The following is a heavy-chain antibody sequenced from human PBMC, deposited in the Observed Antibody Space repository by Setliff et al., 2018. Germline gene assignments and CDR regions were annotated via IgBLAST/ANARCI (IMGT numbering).Heavy chain of an antibody. Sequence: SETLSLTCAVSGYSISSGYYWGWIRQPAGKGLEWIGRIYTSGSTNYNPSLKSRVTISVDTSKNQFSLKLSSVTAADTAVYYCARLLAGTGGFFYYGVDVWGQGTTVTVSS. J-gene: IGHJ6*02. D-gene: IGHD6-19*01. CDR1: GYSISSGYY. CDR3: ARLLAGTGGFFYYGVDV. V-gene: IGHV4-38-2*01. CDR2: IYTSGST.